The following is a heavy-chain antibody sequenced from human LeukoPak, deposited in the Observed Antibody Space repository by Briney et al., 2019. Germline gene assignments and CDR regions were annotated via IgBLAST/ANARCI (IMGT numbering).Heavy chain of an antibody. CDR2: INSDGSST. CDR3: AREEMATITFDI. CDR1: GFTFSSYW. V-gene: IGHV3-74*01. D-gene: IGHD5-24*01. Sequence: GGSLRLSCAASGFTFSSYWMHWVRQAPGKGLVWVSRINSDGSSTSYADSVKGRFTISRDNAKNTLYLQMNSLRAEDTAVYYCAREEMATITFDIWGQGTMVTVSS. J-gene: IGHJ3*02.